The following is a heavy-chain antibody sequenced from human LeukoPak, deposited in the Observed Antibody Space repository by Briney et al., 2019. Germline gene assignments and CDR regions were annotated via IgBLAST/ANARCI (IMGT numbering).Heavy chain of an antibody. J-gene: IGHJ4*02. CDR2: IYYSGST. CDR3: ARLTPNGYVDY. D-gene: IGHD2-8*01. Sequence: PSETLSLTCTVSGGSISSSGFYWGLIRQPPGKGLEWIASIYYSGSTYYNPPLKSRVTISVDTSKNQFSLKLSSVTAADTAVYFCARLTPNGYVDYWGQGTLVTVSS. V-gene: IGHV4-39*01. CDR1: GGSISSSGFY.